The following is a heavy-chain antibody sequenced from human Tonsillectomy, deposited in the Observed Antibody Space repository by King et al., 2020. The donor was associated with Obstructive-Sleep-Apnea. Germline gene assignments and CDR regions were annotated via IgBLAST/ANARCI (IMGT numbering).Heavy chain of an antibody. Sequence: QLVQSGGGLVKPGGSLRLSCVVSGFTFSNAWMSWVRQAPGKELEWVGRIKRKIDGEITDYAAPVKGRFTISRDDSKKTLYLQMNSLKTEDPAVYYCIRRPDYWGQGTLVIVSS. CDR2: IKRKIDGEIT. CDR3: IRRPDY. CDR1: GFTFSNAW. V-gene: IGHV3-15*01. J-gene: IGHJ4*02.